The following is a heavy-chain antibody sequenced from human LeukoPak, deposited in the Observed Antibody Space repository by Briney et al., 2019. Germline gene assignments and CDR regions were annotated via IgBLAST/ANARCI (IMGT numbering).Heavy chain of an antibody. CDR3: ARLLRYFDY. Sequence: GGSLRLSCAASRFTFGSYWMTWVGQAPGKGLEWVANIKHDGSEKYYVDSVKGRFTISRDNAKNSLYLQMNSLRDEDTAIYYCARLLRYFDYWGQGTLVTVSS. D-gene: IGHD3-9*01. CDR2: IKHDGSEK. J-gene: IGHJ4*02. V-gene: IGHV3-7*01. CDR1: RFTFGSYW.